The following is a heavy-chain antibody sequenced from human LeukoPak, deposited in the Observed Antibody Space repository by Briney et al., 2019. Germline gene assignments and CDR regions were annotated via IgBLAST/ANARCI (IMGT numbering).Heavy chain of an antibody. D-gene: IGHD1-26*01. J-gene: IGHJ4*02. Sequence: SETLSLTCTVSGGSISSYYWSWIRQPPGKGLEWIGEINHSGSTNYNPSLKSRVTISVDTSKNQFSLKLSSVTAADTAVYYCARGWELPAFDYWGQGTLVTVSS. V-gene: IGHV4-34*01. CDR1: GGSISSYY. CDR3: ARGWELPAFDY. CDR2: INHSGST.